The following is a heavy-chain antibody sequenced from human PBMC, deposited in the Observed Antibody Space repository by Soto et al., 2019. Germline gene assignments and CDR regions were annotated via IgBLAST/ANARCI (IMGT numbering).Heavy chain of an antibody. CDR2: ISYDVSNK. D-gene: IGHD6-13*01. V-gene: IGHV3-30*18. Sequence: QVQLVESGGGVVQPGRSLRLSCTASGFTFSIYGMHWVRQAPGKGLEWVAVISYDVSNKYYADSVKGRFTISRDNSKNTLYLHMNSLRAEDPAVYYCAKSMAAPGSLDYWGLGTLVTVSS. CDR1: GFTFSIYG. J-gene: IGHJ4*02. CDR3: AKSMAAPGSLDY.